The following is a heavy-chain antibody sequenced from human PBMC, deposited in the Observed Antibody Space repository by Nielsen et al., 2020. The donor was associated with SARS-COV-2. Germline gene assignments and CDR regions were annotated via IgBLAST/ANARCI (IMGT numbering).Heavy chain of an antibody. Sequence: GGSLRLSCVASGFTFSFHVMNWVRQAPGKGLEWVAYISSSGTGIHYADSVKGRFTISRDNAKNSLYLQMSSLRDEDTAVYYCARVSSNWSFPGMDVWGQGTTVTVSS. V-gene: IGHV3-48*03. CDR3: ARVSSNWSFPGMDV. D-gene: IGHD6-13*01. CDR2: ISSSGTGI. J-gene: IGHJ6*02. CDR1: GFTFSFHV.